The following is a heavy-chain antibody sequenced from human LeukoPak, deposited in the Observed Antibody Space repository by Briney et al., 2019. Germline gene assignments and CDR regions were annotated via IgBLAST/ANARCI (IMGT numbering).Heavy chain of an antibody. CDR2: ADPEDGEA. Sequence: ASVKVSCKASGYTLTDYYMHWVRQAPGKGLEWMGRADPEDGEAIYAAKFQGRVTITADTSIDTVYMELSSLTSEDTAVYYCVTPTREKTVAAVYLSWGQGTQVTVSS. D-gene: IGHD2-15*01. CDR1: GYTLTDYY. V-gene: IGHV1-69-2*01. CDR3: VTPTREKTVAAVYLS. J-gene: IGHJ5*02.